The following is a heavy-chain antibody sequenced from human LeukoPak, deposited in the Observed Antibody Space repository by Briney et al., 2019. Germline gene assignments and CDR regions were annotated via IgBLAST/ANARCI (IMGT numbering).Heavy chain of an antibody. CDR2: IYHSGST. CDR1: GGSVSSGRYY. D-gene: IGHD2/OR15-2a*01. J-gene: IGHJ4*02. V-gene: IGHV4-61*01. CDR3: ARVKGNYFTAYYFDY. Sequence: SGTLSLTCTVSGGSVSSGRYYWSWIRQPPGKGLEWIGYIYHSGSTYYNPSLKSRVTISVDTSKNQFSLKLSSVTAADTAVYYCARVKGNYFTAYYFDYWGQGTLVTVSS.